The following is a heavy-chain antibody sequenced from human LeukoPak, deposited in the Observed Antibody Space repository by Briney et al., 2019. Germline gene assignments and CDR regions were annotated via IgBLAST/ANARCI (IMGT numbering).Heavy chain of an antibody. D-gene: IGHD3-3*01. CDR3: AKTTNYDFWSGYYDYFDY. Sequence: GGSLRLSCAASGFTFSSYAMSWVRQAPGKGLEWVSAISGSGGSTYYADSVKGRFTISRDNSKNTLCLQMNSLRAEDTAVYYCAKTTNYDFWSGYYDYFDYWGQGTLVTVSS. CDR1: GFTFSSYA. V-gene: IGHV3-23*01. J-gene: IGHJ4*02. CDR2: ISGSGGST.